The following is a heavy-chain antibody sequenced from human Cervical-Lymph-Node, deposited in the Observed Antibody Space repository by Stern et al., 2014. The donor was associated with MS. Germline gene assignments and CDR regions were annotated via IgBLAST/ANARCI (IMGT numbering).Heavy chain of an antibody. D-gene: IGHD2-15*01. J-gene: IGHJ4*02. CDR2: IWYDGSNT. CDR1: GFTFSSYG. Sequence: VQLEESGGGVVQPGRSLRLSCAASGFTFSSYGMHWVRQAPGQGLEWVAVIWYDGSNTYYADSVKGRFTISRDNSKNTLYLQMNSMRAEDTAVYYCARDRHDLGYCSGGSCYLPDYWGQGTLVTVSS. CDR3: ARDRHDLGYCSGGSCYLPDY. V-gene: IGHV3-33*01.